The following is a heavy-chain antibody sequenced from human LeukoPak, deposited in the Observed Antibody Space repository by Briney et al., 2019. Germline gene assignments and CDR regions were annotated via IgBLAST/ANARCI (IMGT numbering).Heavy chain of an antibody. CDR3: ARVDRGFHIVVDY. CDR1: GFTFDDYA. D-gene: IGHD2-21*01. Sequence: GGSLRLSCAASGFTFDDYAMHWVRQAPGKGLEWVSGISWNSGSIGYADSVKGRFTISRDNAKNSLYLQMNSLRAEDMALYYCARVDRGFHIVVDYWGQGTLVTVSS. V-gene: IGHV3-9*03. CDR2: ISWNSGSI. J-gene: IGHJ4*02.